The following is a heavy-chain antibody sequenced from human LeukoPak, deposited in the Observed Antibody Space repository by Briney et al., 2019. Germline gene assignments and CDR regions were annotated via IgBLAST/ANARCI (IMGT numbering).Heavy chain of an antibody. CDR3: ARDRAEYNWNTGWFDP. J-gene: IGHJ5*02. CDR2: IYYSGST. CDR1: GDSISDYY. Sequence: PSETLSLTCTVSGDSISDYYWNWIRQPPGKGLEWNGYIYYSGSTNYNPSLKSRVTMSVDTSKNQFSLKLSSVTAADTAVYYCARDRAEYNWNTGWFDPWGQGTLVTVSS. V-gene: IGHV4-59*12. D-gene: IGHD1/OR15-1a*01.